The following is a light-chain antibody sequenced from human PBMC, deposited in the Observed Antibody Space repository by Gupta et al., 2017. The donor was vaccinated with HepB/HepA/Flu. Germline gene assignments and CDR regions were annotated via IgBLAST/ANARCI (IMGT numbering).Light chain of an antibody. V-gene: IGKV3-11*01. CDR1: QSVSSH. CDR2: GSS. J-gene: IGKJ4*01. Sequence: ETVSTLSSAPLSLSPGERATLSCWASQSVSSHLAWYQQKLGQAPRLLMYGSSNRAAGVPARFSGSGSGTDFTLTISRLEPEDFAIYYCQQHNGWPLTFGGGTKVEI. CDR3: QQHNGWPLT.